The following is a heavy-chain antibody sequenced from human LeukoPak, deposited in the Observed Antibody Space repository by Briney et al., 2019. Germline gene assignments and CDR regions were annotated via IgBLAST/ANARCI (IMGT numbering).Heavy chain of an antibody. Sequence: GGSLRLSCAASGFTFSSYAMHWVRQAPGKGLEWVAVISYDGSNKYYADSVKGRFTISRDNSKNTLYLQMNILRAEDTAVYYCASDTVDTAVGIDYWGQGTLVTVSS. CDR1: GFTFSSYA. CDR2: ISYDGSNK. V-gene: IGHV3-30*04. CDR3: ASDTVDTAVGIDY. J-gene: IGHJ4*02. D-gene: IGHD5-18*01.